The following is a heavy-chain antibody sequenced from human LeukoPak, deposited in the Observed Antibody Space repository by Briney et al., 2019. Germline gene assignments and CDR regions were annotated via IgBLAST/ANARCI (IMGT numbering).Heavy chain of an antibody. CDR1: GGSVSNYY. J-gene: IGHJ4*02. V-gene: IGHV4-4*07. CDR2: IYTSGSS. Sequence: SETLSLTCTVSGGSVSNYYWSWIRQPAGKGLEWIGRIYTSGSSNYNPSLKSRVTMPVDTSKNQCSLKLSSVTAADTAVYYCARQSGGNYVYFDYWGQGTQVTVSS. CDR3: ARQSGGNYVYFDY. D-gene: IGHD2-15*01.